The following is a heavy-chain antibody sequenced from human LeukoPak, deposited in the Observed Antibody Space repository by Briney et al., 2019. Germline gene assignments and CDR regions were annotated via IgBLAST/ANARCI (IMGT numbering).Heavy chain of an antibody. Sequence: ASVKVSCKASGYTFTSYGISWVRQAPRQGLEWMGWISAYNGNTNYAQKFQGRVTMTSDTSTSTAYMELRSLRSDDTAVYYCASIRYFDWLLLNWGQGTLVTVSS. CDR1: GYTFTSYG. V-gene: IGHV1-18*01. CDR3: ASIRYFDWLLLN. D-gene: IGHD3-9*01. CDR2: ISAYNGNT. J-gene: IGHJ4*02.